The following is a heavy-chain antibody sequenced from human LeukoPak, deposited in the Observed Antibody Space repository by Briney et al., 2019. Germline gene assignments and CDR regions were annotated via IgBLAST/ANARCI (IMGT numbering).Heavy chain of an antibody. Sequence: GGSLRLSCVASGFTFSSYAMSWVRQAPGKGLEWVSAISDRGGGTYYAESVKGRFTISRDNSKNTLYLQMNSLRAEDTAVYYCAKSSSLDTAMGAGDYWGQGTLVTVSS. CDR2: ISDRGGGT. CDR3: AKSSSLDTAMGAGDY. CDR1: GFTFSSYA. D-gene: IGHD5-18*01. J-gene: IGHJ4*02. V-gene: IGHV3-23*01.